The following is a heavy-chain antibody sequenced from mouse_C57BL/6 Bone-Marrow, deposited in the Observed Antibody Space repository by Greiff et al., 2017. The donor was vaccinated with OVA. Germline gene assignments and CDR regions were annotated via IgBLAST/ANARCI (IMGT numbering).Heavy chain of an antibody. CDR3: ATTYDDSAWFAY. CDR2: IRNKANGSTT. D-gene: IGHD2-12*01. Sequence: EVMLVESGGGLVQPGGSLSLSCAASGFTFTDYYMSWVRQPPGKALEWLGFIRNKANGSTTEYSASVKGRLTISRDNSQSILYLRMNALRAEDGAPYYCATTYDDSAWFAYWGQGTLVTVSA. CDR1: GFTFTDYY. J-gene: IGHJ3*01. V-gene: IGHV7-3*01.